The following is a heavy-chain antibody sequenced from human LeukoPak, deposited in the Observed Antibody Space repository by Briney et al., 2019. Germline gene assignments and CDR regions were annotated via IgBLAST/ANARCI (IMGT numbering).Heavy chain of an antibody. V-gene: IGHV1-18*01. D-gene: IGHD4-17*01. CDR2: ISAYNGNT. CDR3: ARVNGDYEKTYYFDY. Sequence: ASVKVSCKASGYTFTSYGISWVRRAPGQGREWMGWISAYNGNTNYAQKLQGRVTMTTDTSTSTAYMELRSLRSDDTAVYYCARVNGDYEKTYYFDYWGQGTLLTVSS. CDR1: GYTFTSYG. J-gene: IGHJ4*02.